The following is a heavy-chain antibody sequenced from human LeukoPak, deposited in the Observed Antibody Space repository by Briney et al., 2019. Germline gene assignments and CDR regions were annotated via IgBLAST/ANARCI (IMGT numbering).Heavy chain of an antibody. D-gene: IGHD6-19*01. CDR1: GGSISPYY. Sequence: PESLSLTCTVSGGSISPYYWSWVRQPPGKGREWIGYIYYSGSTMYNSSLKSRVTISVDTSKSHFSLKLTSVTAAATAVYYCARYNGGWAYYFDYWGQGRLVTASP. CDR3: ARYNGGWAYYFDY. J-gene: IGHJ4*02. CDR2: IYYSGST. V-gene: IGHV4-59*01.